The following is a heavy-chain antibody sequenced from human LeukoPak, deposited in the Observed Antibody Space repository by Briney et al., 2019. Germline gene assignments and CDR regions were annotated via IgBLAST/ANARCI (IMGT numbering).Heavy chain of an antibody. J-gene: IGHJ4*02. CDR2: AFSDGRT. CDR1: GITVSTNY. Sequence: QPGGSLRLSCAASGITVSTNYMGWVRQAPGKGLEWVAIAFSDGRTFYADSVKGRFTISRDSSKNTVFLQMNSLRAEDTAVYYCARGDFDYWGQGTLVTVSS. V-gene: IGHV3-53*01. CDR3: ARGDFDY.